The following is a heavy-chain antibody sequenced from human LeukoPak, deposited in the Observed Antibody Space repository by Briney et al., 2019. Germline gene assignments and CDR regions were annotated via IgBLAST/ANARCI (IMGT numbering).Heavy chain of an antibody. J-gene: IGHJ5*02. CDR1: GGSFSGYY. CDR2: INHSGST. CDR3: ARDKAIIAAAGRMENWFDP. D-gene: IGHD6-13*01. Sequence: SETLSLTCAVYGGSFSGYYWSWIRQPPGKGLEWIGEINHSGSTNYNPSLKSRVTISVDTSKNQFSLKLSSVTAADTAVYYCARDKAIIAAAGRMENWFDPWGQGTLVTVSS. V-gene: IGHV4-34*01.